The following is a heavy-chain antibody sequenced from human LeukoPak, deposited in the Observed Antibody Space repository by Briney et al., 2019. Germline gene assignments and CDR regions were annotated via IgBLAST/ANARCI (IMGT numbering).Heavy chain of an antibody. CDR2: ISDCGSTI. CDR3: ASSQLSRDGYNPIDY. CDR1: GFTLSDYY. J-gene: IGHJ4*02. V-gene: IGHV3-11*01. Sequence: SGGSLRLSCAASGFTLSDYYMSWIRQAPGKGLEWISYISDCGSTIYYANSVKGRFTISRDNAKNSLYLQMSSLRAEDTAVYYCASSQLSRDGYNPIDYWGQGTLVTVSS. D-gene: IGHD5-24*01.